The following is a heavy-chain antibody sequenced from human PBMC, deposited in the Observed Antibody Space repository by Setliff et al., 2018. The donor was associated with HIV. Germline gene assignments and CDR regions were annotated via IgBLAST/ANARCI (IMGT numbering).Heavy chain of an antibody. CDR1: GFTFSNYA. CDR3: AKDVDYYGTGSYYNYFDS. V-gene: IGHV3-23*01. D-gene: IGHD3-10*01. J-gene: IGHJ4*02. CDR2: ISGSGGYT. Sequence: GGSLRLSCVASGFTFSNYAMRWVRQAPGEGLEWVSVISGSGGYTYHADSVKGRFTISRDNSRNTVFLQMNSLRAEDTAVYHCAKDVDYYGTGSYYNYFDSWGQGTLVTVSS.